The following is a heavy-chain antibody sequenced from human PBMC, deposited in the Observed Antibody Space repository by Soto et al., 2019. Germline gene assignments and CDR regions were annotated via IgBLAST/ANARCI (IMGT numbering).Heavy chain of an antibody. CDR2: IYPGDSDT. CDR3: ARPEGEYSSSDDAFDI. D-gene: IGHD6-6*01. V-gene: IGHV5-51*01. Sequence: GESLKISCKGSGYSFTSYWIGWVRQMPGKGLEWMGIIYPGDSDTRYSPSFQGQVTISADKSISTAYLQWSSLKASDTAMYYGARPEGEYSSSDDAFDIWGQGTMVTVSS. J-gene: IGHJ3*02. CDR1: GYSFTSYW.